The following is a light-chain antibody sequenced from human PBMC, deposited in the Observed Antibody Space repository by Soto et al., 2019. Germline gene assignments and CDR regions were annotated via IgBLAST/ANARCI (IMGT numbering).Light chain of an antibody. CDR3: HQYGNSPWT. CDR2: DAS. Sequence: EFVLTQSPGTLSLTPGERATLSCRASQTVRNNYLAWYQQKPGQAPRLLIYDASSRATGIPDRFSGSGSGTDFTLTISRLEPEDFGVYYCHQYGNSPWTFGQGTKVDIK. J-gene: IGKJ1*01. V-gene: IGKV3-20*01. CDR1: QTVRNNY.